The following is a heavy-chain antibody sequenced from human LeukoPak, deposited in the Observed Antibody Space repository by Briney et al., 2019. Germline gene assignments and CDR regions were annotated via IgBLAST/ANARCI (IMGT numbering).Heavy chain of an antibody. CDR1: GFTFSSYA. Sequence: PGGSQTLSCAASGFTFSSYATSWVRQAPGKGVEWVSAISGSGDSTYSADSVKGSFTISRDNSKNTLYLNMNSLRAEDTAVYHCAKDLRVTYGLEAYDIWGQGTQVTVSS. CDR3: AKDLRVTYGLEAYDI. V-gene: IGHV3-23*01. J-gene: IGHJ3*02. D-gene: IGHD2-21*02. CDR2: ISGSGDST.